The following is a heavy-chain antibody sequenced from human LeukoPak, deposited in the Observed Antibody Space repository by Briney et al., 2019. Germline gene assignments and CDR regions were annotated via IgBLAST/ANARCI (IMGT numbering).Heavy chain of an antibody. Sequence: SVKVSCKPSGYPFSGHYINWVRHAPGPGLGWMGWIKPNSGDTTYAQKFQGRLSMTRDTTISTVYMELTRLTSDDTAVYYCARGDEWELAIDFWGQGTLITVSS. D-gene: IGHD1-26*01. CDR1: GYPFSGHY. J-gene: IGHJ4*02. V-gene: IGHV1-2*02. CDR3: ARGDEWELAIDF. CDR2: IKPNSGDT.